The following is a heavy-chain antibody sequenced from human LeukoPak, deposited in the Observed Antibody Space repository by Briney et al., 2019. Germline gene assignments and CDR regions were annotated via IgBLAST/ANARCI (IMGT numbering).Heavy chain of an antibody. D-gene: IGHD3-10*01. CDR3: ATEQKYGSGSQNYYYGMDV. V-gene: IGHV1-24*01. Sequence: ASVKVSCKVSGYTLTELSMHWVRQAPGKGLEWMGGFDPGDGETIYAQKFQGRVTMTEDTSTDTAYMELSSLRSEDTAVYYCATEQKYGSGSQNYYYGMDVWGQGTTVTVSS. CDR2: FDPGDGET. J-gene: IGHJ6*02. CDR1: GYTLTELS.